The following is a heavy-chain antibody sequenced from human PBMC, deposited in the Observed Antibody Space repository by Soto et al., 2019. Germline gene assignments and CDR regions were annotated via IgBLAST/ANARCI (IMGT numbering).Heavy chain of an antibody. CDR3: ASGIPARGYGEYGTFAY. CDR2: ISSSSSYI. V-gene: IGHV3-21*01. D-gene: IGHD4-17*01. CDR1: VFTFRSYS. Sequence: ESGGGLVKPGGSLRLSCAASVFTFRSYSMNWVRQAPGKGLGWGSSISSSSSYIYHADSVKGRFTISRDNVKNSLYLQMNSLRAEDTAVYYWASGIPARGYGEYGTFAYWCQGTMVTDSS. J-gene: IGHJ4*02.